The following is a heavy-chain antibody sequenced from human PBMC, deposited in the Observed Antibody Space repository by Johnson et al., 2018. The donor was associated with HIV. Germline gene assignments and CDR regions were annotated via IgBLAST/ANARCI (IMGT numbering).Heavy chain of an antibody. J-gene: IGHJ3*02. CDR2: ISTTGSTI. Sequence: QVQLVESGGGLVKPGGSLRLSCAASGFTFRDYYMSWIRQAPGKGLEWISYISTTGSTIYYAGSVKGRFTISRDNARNSLSLEMNSLSAEDTAVYYCARGRKGYCSGGSCFPQDVFDIWGQGTMVTVSS. V-gene: IGHV3-11*04. CDR3: ARGRKGYCSGGSCFPQDVFDI. CDR1: GFTFRDYY. D-gene: IGHD2-15*01.